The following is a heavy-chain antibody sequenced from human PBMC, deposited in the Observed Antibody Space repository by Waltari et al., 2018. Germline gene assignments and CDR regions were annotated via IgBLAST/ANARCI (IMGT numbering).Heavy chain of an antibody. CDR1: GYSISSGYY. J-gene: IGHJ5*02. D-gene: IGHD3-3*01. CDR2: IYHSGST. Sequence: QVQLQESGPGLVKPSETLSLTCAVSGYSISSGYYWGWIRQPPGKGLEWIGSIYHSGSTYYNPSLKSRVTISVDTSKNQFSLKLSSVTAADTAVYYCARDPSSTIFGVVIARYNWFDPWGQGTLVTVSS. V-gene: IGHV4-38-2*02. CDR3: ARDPSSTIFGVVIARYNWFDP.